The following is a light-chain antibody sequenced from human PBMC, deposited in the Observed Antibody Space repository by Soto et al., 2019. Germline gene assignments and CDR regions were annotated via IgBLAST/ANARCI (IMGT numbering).Light chain of an antibody. J-gene: IGKJ1*01. V-gene: IGKV1-12*01. CDR1: QAIDSW. CDR3: QQTLSFPPT. CDR2: TGS. Sequence: DIQMTQSPSSVSASVGVRVTITCRASQAIDSWLSWYQQKPGEAPKLLIFTGSLLHSGVPPRFSGSGSGTDFTLTISSLQPEDFATYYCQQTLSFPPTFGQGTKV.